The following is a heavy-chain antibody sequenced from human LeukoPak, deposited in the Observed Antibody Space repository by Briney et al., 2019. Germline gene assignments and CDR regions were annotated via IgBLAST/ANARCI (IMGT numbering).Heavy chain of an antibody. V-gene: IGHV4-39*01. D-gene: IGHD3-3*01. J-gene: IGHJ3*02. CDR2: IYYSGST. CDR3: ARSYYDFWSGYHYAFDI. Sequence: KPSETLSLTCTVSGGSISSSSYYWGWIRQPPGKGLEWIGSIYYSGSTYYNPSLKSRVTISVDTSNNQFSLKLSSVTAADTAVYYCARSYYDFWSGYHYAFDIWGQGTMVTVSS. CDR1: GGSISSSSYY.